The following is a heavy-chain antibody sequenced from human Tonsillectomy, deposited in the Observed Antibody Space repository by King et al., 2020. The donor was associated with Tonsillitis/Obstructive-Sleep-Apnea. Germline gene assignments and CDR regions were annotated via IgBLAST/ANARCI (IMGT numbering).Heavy chain of an antibody. D-gene: IGHD2-8*01. CDR2: IYYDGTT. J-gene: IGHJ6*03. V-gene: IGHV4-39*01. CDR3: AGHFEYTKSYYYCMDV. Sequence: QLQESGPGLVKPSETLSLTCTVSGGSTGSSSYYWGWIRQSPGKGLEGIGSIYYDGTTYYNPSLKSRVTISVDTSKNQFSLRLTSVTAADTAVYYCAGHFEYTKSYYYCMDVGGKGTTVTVSS. CDR1: GGSTGSSSYY.